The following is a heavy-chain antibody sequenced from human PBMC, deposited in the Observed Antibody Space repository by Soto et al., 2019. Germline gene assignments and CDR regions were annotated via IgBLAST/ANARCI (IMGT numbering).Heavy chain of an antibody. CDR1: GFTFSSYS. D-gene: IGHD3-22*01. Sequence: GGSLRLSCAASGFTFSSYSMNWVRQAPGKGLEWVSSISSSSSYIYYADSVKGRFTISRDNAKNSLYLQMNSLRAEDTAVYYCARDKLDYYDSSGPTGGAFDIWGQGTMVTVSS. V-gene: IGHV3-21*01. CDR3: ARDKLDYYDSSGPTGGAFDI. J-gene: IGHJ3*02. CDR2: ISSSSSYI.